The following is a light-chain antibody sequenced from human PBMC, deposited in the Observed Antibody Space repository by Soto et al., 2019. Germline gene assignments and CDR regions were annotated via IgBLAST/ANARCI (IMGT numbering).Light chain of an antibody. CDR3: QQYGTSPRT. V-gene: IGKV3-20*01. CDR2: GAS. CDR1: QSVSSSY. J-gene: IGKJ1*01. Sequence: EIVLTQSPGTLSLSPGERATLSCRASQSVSSSYLAWYQQKPGQAPRLLIYGASSRATGLPDRFSGSGSGTDFTLTISALEPEDFAVYYCQQYGTSPRTFGQWTKGEIK.